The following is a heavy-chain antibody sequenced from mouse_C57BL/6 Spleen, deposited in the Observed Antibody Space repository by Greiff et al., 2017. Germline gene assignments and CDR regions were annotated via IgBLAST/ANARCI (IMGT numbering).Heavy chain of an antibody. J-gene: IGHJ2*01. Sequence: DVQLQESGPGLVKPSQSLSLTCSVTGYSITSGYYWNWIRQFPGNKLEWMGYISYDGSNNYNPSLKNRISITRDADKNQFFLKLNCMMTEDTATYYCARGPLDYFDYWGQGTTLTVSA. CDR1: GYSITSGYY. V-gene: IGHV3-6*01. CDR2: ISYDGSN. CDR3: ARGPLDYFDY. D-gene: IGHD6-1*01.